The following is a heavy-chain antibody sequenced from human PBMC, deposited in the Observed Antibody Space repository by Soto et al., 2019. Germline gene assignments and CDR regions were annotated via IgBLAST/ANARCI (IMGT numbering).Heavy chain of an antibody. Sequence: PGAALKVSWKCSCFPFTRYWIHWVRQMPLKSVEWVGRVDPKDSYTNYIPSFQGHVTISPNKSVNTAYLKWSSLKASDTAIYYCARDKSGGGYYQSVYWGQGAMVTV. CDR2: VDPKDSYT. CDR3: ARDKSGGGYYQSVY. J-gene: IGHJ4*02. CDR1: CFPFTRYW. V-gene: IGHV5-10-1*01. D-gene: IGHD2-2*01.